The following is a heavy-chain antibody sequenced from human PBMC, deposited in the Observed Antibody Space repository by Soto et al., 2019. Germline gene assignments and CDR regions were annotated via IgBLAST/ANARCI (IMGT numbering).Heavy chain of an antibody. CDR2: IYYSGST. Sequence: SETLSLTCTVSGGSISSYYWSWIRQPPGKGLEWIGYIYYSGSTNYNPSLKSRVTISVDTSKNQFSLELSSLRPEDTAVYYCARAQFGGPIAYYFDYWGQGTLVTVSS. V-gene: IGHV4-59*01. D-gene: IGHD2-15*01. CDR3: ARAQFGGPIAYYFDY. J-gene: IGHJ4*02. CDR1: GGSISSYY.